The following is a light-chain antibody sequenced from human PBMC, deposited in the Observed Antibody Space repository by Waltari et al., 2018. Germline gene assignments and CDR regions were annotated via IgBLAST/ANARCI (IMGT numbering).Light chain of an antibody. CDR2: DVS. Sequence: QSALTQPASVSGSPGQSITISCAGTSGDVGGYDYVSWYQQHPGQVPKLMIYDVSKRPSGVSDRFSGSKSGNTASLTISGLRAEDEADYFCSSYTSSTTQVFGTGTTVTVL. CDR3: SSYTSSTTQV. V-gene: IGLV2-14*03. CDR1: SGDVGGYDY. J-gene: IGLJ1*01.